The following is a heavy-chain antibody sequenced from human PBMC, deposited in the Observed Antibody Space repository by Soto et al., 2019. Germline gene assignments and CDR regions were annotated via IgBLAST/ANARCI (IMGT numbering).Heavy chain of an antibody. J-gene: IGHJ6*03. CDR3: AKDRYPCSSSTCYLYYYYMDV. CDR2: ISGSGGST. CDR1: GFTFSSYA. D-gene: IGHD2-2*01. Sequence: GGSRRLSCAASGFTFSSYAMSWVRQAPGKGLEWVSVISGSGGSTYHADSVKGRFTISRDNSKNTLYLQMNSLRAEDTAVYYCAKDRYPCSSSTCYLYYYYMDVWGKGTAVTVSS. V-gene: IGHV3-23*01.